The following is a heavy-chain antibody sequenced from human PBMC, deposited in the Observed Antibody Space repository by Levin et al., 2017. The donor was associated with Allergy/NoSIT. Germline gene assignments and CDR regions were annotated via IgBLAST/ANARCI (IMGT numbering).Heavy chain of an antibody. V-gene: IGHV1-18*01. D-gene: IGHD3-9*01. CDR1: GYTFTSYG. CDR3: ARVGVPNYDILTGYLNYYYDDYMDG. Sequence: GASVKVSCKASGYTFTSYGISWVRQAPGQGLEWMGWISAYNGNTNYAQKLQGRVTMTTDTSTSTAYMELRSLRSDDTAVYYCARVGVPNYDILTGYLNYYYDDYMDGWGKGTTVTVSS. J-gene: IGHJ6*03. CDR2: ISAYNGNT.